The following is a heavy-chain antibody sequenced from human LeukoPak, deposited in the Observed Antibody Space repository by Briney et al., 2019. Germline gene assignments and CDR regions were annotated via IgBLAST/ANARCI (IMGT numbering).Heavy chain of an antibody. D-gene: IGHD4-23*01. CDR3: ARRYGGYSRGFDI. J-gene: IGHJ3*02. V-gene: IGHV5-51*01. CDR2: IYPGDSDT. Sequence: GASLKISCQASGSIFTSYWIGWVRAMPGKGVEWMGVIYPGDSDTRYSPSFQGQVNISADKSITTAYLQWSSVKASDTAMYYCARRYGGYSRGFDIWGQGTMVTVSS. CDR1: GSIFTSYW.